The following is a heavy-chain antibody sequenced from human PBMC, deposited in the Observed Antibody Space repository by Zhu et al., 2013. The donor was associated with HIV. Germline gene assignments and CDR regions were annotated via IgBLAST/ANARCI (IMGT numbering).Heavy chain of an antibody. V-gene: IGHV4-59*01. Sequence: QVQLQESGPGLVKPSEALSLTCTVSGGSISSYYWSWIRQPPGKGLEWIGYIYYSGSTNYNPSLKSRVTISVDTSKNQFSLKLSSVTAADTAVYYCAREGHCSSTSCYDDAAAFDIWGQGTMVTVSS. CDR3: AREGHCSSTSCYDDAAAFDI. D-gene: IGHD2-2*01. J-gene: IGHJ3*02. CDR1: GGSISSYY. CDR2: IYYSGST.